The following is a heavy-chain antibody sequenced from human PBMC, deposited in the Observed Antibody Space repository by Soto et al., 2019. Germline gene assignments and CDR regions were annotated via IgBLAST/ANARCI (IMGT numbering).Heavy chain of an antibody. V-gene: IGHV3-13*01. D-gene: IGHD3-3*01. CDR2: IAPAGDT. J-gene: IGHJ4*02. CDR3: ARGSNYEYWSGYFES. CDR1: GFTFSRYD. Sequence: GGSLRLSCAASGFTFSRYDMHWVRQPTGKGLEWVSGIAPAGDTYYPGSVKGRFTISRENAKNSLYLQMSSLTAGDTAVYFCARGSNYEYWSGYFESWGQGTLVTVSS.